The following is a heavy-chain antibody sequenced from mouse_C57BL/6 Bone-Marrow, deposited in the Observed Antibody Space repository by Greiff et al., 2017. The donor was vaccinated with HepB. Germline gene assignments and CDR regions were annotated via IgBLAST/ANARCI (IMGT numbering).Heavy chain of an antibody. CDR3: TRAIMVTTGYYFDY. D-gene: IGHD2-2*01. Sequence: EVQLQQSGTVLARPGASVKMSCKTSGYTFTSYWMHWVKQRPGQGLEWIGAIYPGNSDTSYNQKFKGKAKLTAVTSASTAYMELSSLTNEDSAVYYCTRAIMVTTGYYFDYWGQGTTLTVSS. V-gene: IGHV1-5*01. CDR1: GYTFTSYW. CDR2: IYPGNSDT. J-gene: IGHJ2*01.